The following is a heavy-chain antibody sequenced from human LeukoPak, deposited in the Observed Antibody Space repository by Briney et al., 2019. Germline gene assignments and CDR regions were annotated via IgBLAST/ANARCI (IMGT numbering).Heavy chain of an antibody. CDR2: INAGNGNT. CDR3: ARDFGYYYGSGSYQPLDY. Sequence: GASVKVSCKASGYTFTSYAMHWVRQAPGQRLEWMGWINAGNGNTKYSQKFQGRVTITRDTSASTAYMELSSLRSEDTAVYYCARDFGYYYGSGSYQPLDYWGQGTLVTVPS. J-gene: IGHJ4*02. V-gene: IGHV1-3*01. CDR1: GYTFTSYA. D-gene: IGHD3-10*01.